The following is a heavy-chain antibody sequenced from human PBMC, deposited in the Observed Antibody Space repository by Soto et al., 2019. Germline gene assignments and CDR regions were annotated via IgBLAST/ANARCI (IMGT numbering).Heavy chain of an antibody. J-gene: IGHJ3*02. CDR2: IYYSGST. V-gene: IGHV4-39*01. CDR3: ARRHGDYDDAFDI. D-gene: IGHD4-17*01. Sequence: SETLSLTCTVSGGSISSSSYYWVWIRHPPGKGLEWIGSIYYSGSTYYNPSLKSRVTISVDTSKNQFSLKLSSVTAADTAVYYCARRHGDYDDAFDIWGQGTMVTVSS. CDR1: GGSISSSSYY.